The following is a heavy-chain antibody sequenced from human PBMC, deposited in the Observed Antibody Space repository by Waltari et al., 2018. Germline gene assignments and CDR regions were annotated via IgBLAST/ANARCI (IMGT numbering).Heavy chain of an antibody. Sequence: EVQLVESGGGLVQPGRSLRLSCTASGFTFGDYAMSWFRQAPGKGLEWVGFIRSKAYGGTTEYAASVKGRFTISRDDSKSIAYLQMNSLKTEDTAVYYCTRPRWAYYYGSGSPDAFDIWGQGTMVTVSS. V-gene: IGHV3-49*03. D-gene: IGHD3-10*01. CDR2: IRSKAYGGTT. CDR1: GFTFGDYA. CDR3: TRPRWAYYYGSGSPDAFDI. J-gene: IGHJ3*02.